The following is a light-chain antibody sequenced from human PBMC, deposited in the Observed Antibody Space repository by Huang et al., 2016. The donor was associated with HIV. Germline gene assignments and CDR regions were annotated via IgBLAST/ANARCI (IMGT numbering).Light chain of an antibody. CDR1: QTVVTN. CDR3: QQYTNRPPLFT. CDR2: GAS. Sequence: EIVMTQSPATLSVSPGESATLSCRASQTVVTNLAWYQQRPGQAPRLLIYGASTRATGIPARFSGSGSVIEFTLTINSLQSEDFAVYYCQQYTNRPPLFTFGPGTKVDIK. J-gene: IGKJ3*01. V-gene: IGKV3-15*01.